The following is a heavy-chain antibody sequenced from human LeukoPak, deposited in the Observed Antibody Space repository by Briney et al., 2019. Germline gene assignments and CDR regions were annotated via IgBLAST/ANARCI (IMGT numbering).Heavy chain of an antibody. V-gene: IGHV4-61*02. J-gene: IGHJ4*02. CDR3: RGYYYDSSGYFDY. CDR2: IYTSGST. Sequence: SETLSLTCTVSGGSISSGSYYWSWIRQPAGKGLEWIGRIYTSGSTNYNPSLKSRVTISVDRSKNQFSLKLSSVTAADTAVYYCRGYYYDSSGYFDYWGQGTLVTVSS. D-gene: IGHD3-22*01. CDR1: GGSISSGSYY.